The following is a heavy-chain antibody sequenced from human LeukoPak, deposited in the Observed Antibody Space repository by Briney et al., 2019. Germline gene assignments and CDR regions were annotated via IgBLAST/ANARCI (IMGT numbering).Heavy chain of an antibody. CDR3: ARDRSSGWYAEGSDLDY. J-gene: IGHJ4*02. CDR2: ISTNTGNP. CDR1: GYTFTSYA. Sequence: ASVKVSCKASGYTFTSYAMNWVRQAPGQGLEWMGWISTNTGNPTYAQGFTGRFVFSLDTSVSTAYLQISSLKAEDTAVYYCARDRSSGWYAEGSDLDYWGQGTLVTVSS. V-gene: IGHV7-4-1*02. D-gene: IGHD6-19*01.